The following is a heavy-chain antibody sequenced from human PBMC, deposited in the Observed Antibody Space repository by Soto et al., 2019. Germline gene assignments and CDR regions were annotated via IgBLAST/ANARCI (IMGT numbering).Heavy chain of an antibody. D-gene: IGHD6-19*01. Sequence: PVGSLRLSCAASGFTFSSYAMSWVRQAPGKGLEWVSAISGSSGSTYYADSVKGQVTLSVDKSINTAYLQWSSLKASDTAMYYCARRLSYGSGWDHWGQGTLVTVSS. J-gene: IGHJ4*02. CDR3: ARRLSYGSGWDH. V-gene: IGHV3-23*01. CDR1: GFTFSSYA. CDR2: ISGSSGST.